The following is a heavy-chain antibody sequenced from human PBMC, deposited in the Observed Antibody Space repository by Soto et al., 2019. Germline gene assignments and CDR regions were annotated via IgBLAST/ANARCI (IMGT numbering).Heavy chain of an antibody. J-gene: IGHJ5*02. V-gene: IGHV3-74*01. CDR3: ARDVNAEPFDL. CDR2: ILPDGSGK. Sequence: EVQLVESGGGLVQPGGSLRLSCAGSGFTFSRYWMHWVRQVPGKGLVWVSNILPDGSGKTYADSVKGRFTISRDNAKNTLYLQMDILRVEDTGIYYCARDVNAEPFDLWGQGTLVTV. CDR1: GFTFSRYW.